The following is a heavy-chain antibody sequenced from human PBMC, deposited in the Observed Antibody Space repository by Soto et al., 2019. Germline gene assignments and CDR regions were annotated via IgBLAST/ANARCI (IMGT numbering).Heavy chain of an antibody. CDR2: ISYDGSNK. J-gene: IGHJ4*02. CDR3: STCIYCSGGSPLDY. V-gene: IGHV3-30*03. Sequence: PGGSLRLSCAASGFTFSSYGMHWVRQAPGKGLEWVAVISYDGSNKYYADSVKGRFTISRDNSKNTLYLQMNSLRAEDTAVYYCSTCIYCSGGSPLDYWGQGTLVTVSS. CDR1: GFTFSSYG. D-gene: IGHD2-15*01.